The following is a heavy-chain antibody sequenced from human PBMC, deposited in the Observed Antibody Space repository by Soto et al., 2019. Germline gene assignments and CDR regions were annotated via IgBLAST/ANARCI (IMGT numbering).Heavy chain of an antibody. CDR1: GFTFSSYG. D-gene: IGHD3-3*01. CDR3: AKQGNSGFLEWFGYYFDY. Sequence: QVQLVESGGGGVQPGRSLRLSCAASGFTFSSYGMHWVRQAPGKGLEWVAVISYDGSNKYYADSVKGRFTISRDNSKNTLYLQMNSLRAEDTAVYYCAKQGNSGFLEWFGYYFDYWGQGTLVTVSS. CDR2: ISYDGSNK. J-gene: IGHJ4*02. V-gene: IGHV3-30*18.